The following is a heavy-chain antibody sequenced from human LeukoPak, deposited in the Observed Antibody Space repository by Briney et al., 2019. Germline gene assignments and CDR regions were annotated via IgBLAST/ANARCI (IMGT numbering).Heavy chain of an antibody. Sequence: ASVKVSCKASGYTFTSYGISWVRQAPGQGLEWMGWISAYNGNTNYAQKLQGRVTMTTDTSTSTAYMELRSLRSDDTAVYYCARYVVVIATRDSYYYYMDVWGKGTTVTVSS. CDR1: GYTFTSYG. D-gene: IGHD2-21*01. CDR2: ISAYNGNT. CDR3: ARYVVVIATRDSYYYYMDV. V-gene: IGHV1-18*01. J-gene: IGHJ6*03.